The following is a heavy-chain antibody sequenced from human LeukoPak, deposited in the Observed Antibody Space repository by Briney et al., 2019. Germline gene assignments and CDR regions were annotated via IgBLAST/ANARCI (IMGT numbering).Heavy chain of an antibody. CDR1: GFTFDDYT. V-gene: IGHV3-43*01. J-gene: IGHJ3*02. D-gene: IGHD5-18*01. CDR3: AKELKVDTAMVTGVDAFDI. CDR2: ISWDGGST. Sequence: GGSLRLSCAASGFTFDDYTMHWVRQAPGKGLEWVSLISWDGGSTYYADSVKGRFTISRDNSKNTLYLQMNSLRAEDTAVYYCAKELKVDTAMVTGVDAFDIWGQGTMVTVSS.